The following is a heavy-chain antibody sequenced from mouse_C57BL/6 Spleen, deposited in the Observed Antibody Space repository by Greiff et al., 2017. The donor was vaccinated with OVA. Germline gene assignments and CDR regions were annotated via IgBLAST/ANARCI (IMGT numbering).Heavy chain of an antibody. CDR2: ISSGGSYT. J-gene: IGHJ3*01. CDR3: ARVDYSAWFAY. CDR1: GFTFSSYG. Sequence: EVKLEESGGDLVKPGGSLKLSCAASGFTFSSYGMSWVRQTPDKRLEWVATISSGGSYTYYPDSVKGRFTISRDNAKNTLYLQMSSLKSEDTAMYYCARVDYSAWFAYWGQGTLVTVSA. D-gene: IGHD1-1*01. V-gene: IGHV5-6*02.